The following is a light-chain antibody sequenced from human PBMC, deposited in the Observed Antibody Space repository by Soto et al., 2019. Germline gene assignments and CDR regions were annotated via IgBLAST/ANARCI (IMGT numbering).Light chain of an antibody. CDR1: QSISSW. Sequence: DIQMTQSPSTLSASVGDRATISCRASQSISSWLAWYQQKPGKAPKLIIYDASYLERGVASRFSGSASGKEATPTISRLPDDDVANYYSQQYKSSWTFGQGTKVEIK. CDR2: DAS. CDR3: QQYKSSWT. V-gene: IGKV1-5*01. J-gene: IGKJ1*01.